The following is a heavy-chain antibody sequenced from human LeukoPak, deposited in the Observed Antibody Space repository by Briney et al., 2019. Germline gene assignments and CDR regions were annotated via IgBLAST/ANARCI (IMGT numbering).Heavy chain of an antibody. Sequence: GASLQISCQGSGYSFTSYWIGWVRQLPGKGLEWMGIIYPGDSDTRYSPSFQGQVTISADKSISTAYLQWSSLKASDTAMYYCARLVGYCSSTSCYGNGMDVWGQGTTVTVSS. V-gene: IGHV5-51*01. CDR2: IYPGDSDT. D-gene: IGHD2-2*01. J-gene: IGHJ6*02. CDR3: ARLVGYCSSTSCYGNGMDV. CDR1: GYSFTSYW.